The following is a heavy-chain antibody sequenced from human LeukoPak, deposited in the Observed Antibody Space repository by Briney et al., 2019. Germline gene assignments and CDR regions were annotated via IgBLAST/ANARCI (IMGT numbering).Heavy chain of an antibody. V-gene: IGHV3-30*18. Sequence: GRSLRLSCAASGFTFSSNDIHWVRQAPGKGLEWVVVISYDGGNKYYADSVKGRFAISRDNSKNTLYLQMNSLRAEDTAVYYCAKGTHYYDSSGYWGAFDIWGQGAMVTVSS. CDR1: GFTFSSND. CDR2: ISYDGGNK. J-gene: IGHJ3*02. CDR3: AKGTHYYDSSGYWGAFDI. D-gene: IGHD3-22*01.